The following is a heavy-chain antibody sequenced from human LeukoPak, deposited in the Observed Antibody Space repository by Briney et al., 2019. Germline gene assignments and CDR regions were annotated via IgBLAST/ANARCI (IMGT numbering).Heavy chain of an antibody. V-gene: IGHV4-34*01. D-gene: IGHD3-9*01. CDR1: GGSFSGYY. CDR2: INHSGST. CDR3: ARGSSGLRYFGSQRIHFDY. J-gene: IGHJ4*02. Sequence: SETLSLTCAVYGGSFSGYYWSWIRQPPGKGLEWIGEINHSGSTNYNPSLKSRVTISVDTSKNQFSLKLSSVTAADTAVYYCARGSSGLRYFGSQRIHFDYWGQGTLVTVSS.